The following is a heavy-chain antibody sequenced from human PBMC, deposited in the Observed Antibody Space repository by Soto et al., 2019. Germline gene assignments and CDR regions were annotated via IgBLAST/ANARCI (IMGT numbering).Heavy chain of an antibody. J-gene: IGHJ3*02. D-gene: IGHD3-3*01. CDR2: FDPEDGET. V-gene: IGHV1-24*01. CDR3: ARVLNDFWSVYYSGAKIVYPFDI. Sequence: ASVKVSCKVSGYTLTELSMHWVRQAPGKGLEWMGGFDPEDGETIYAQKFQGRVTITKDTSADTAYMELSSLRSEDTAVYYCARVLNDFWSVYYSGAKIVYPFDIWGQGTMVTVS. CDR1: GYTLTELS.